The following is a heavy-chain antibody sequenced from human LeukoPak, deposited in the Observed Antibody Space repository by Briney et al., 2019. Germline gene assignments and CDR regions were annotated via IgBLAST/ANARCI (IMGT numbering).Heavy chain of an antibody. D-gene: IGHD4-17*01. CDR2: IRYDGSNK. CDR3: ASLGDDYAGGDY. Sequence: GGSLRLSCAASGFTFSSYGMHWVRQAPGKGLEWVAFIRYDGSNKYYADSVKGRFTISRDNAKNSLYLQMNSLRAEDTAVYYCASLGDDYAGGDYWGQGTLVTVSS. V-gene: IGHV3-30*02. J-gene: IGHJ4*02. CDR1: GFTFSSYG.